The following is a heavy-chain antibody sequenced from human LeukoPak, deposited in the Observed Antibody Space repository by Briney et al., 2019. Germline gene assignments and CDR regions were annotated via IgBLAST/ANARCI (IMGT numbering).Heavy chain of an antibody. CDR1: GFTFSSYW. D-gene: IGHD3-10*01. Sequence: GGSLRLSCAASGFTFSSYWMSWVRQAPGKGLEWVANIKQDGSEKYYVDSVKGRFTISRDNAKNSLYLQMNSLRAEDTAVYYCARDRTLLWFGELSQYYFDYWGQGTLVTVSS. CDR3: ARDRTLLWFGELSQYYFDY. J-gene: IGHJ4*02. V-gene: IGHV3-7*01. CDR2: IKQDGSEK.